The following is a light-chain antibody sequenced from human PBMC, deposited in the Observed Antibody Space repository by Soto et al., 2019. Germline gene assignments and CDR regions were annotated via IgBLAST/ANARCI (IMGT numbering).Light chain of an antibody. Sequence: QSALTQPASVSGSPGQSITISCTGTSSDVGGFNYVSWYQQHPGKTPKLLIHEVRLRPTGVSDRFSGSKSGNTASLTISGLQAEDEADYYCSSYTSSSSGVFGTGTKLTVL. CDR2: EVR. V-gene: IGLV2-14*01. J-gene: IGLJ1*01. CDR3: SSYTSSSSGV. CDR1: SSDVGGFNY.